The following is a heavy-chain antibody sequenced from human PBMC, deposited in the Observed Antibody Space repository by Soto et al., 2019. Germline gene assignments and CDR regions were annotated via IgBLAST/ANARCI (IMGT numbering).Heavy chain of an antibody. CDR3: ARGASNPHDSHPNAFDI. CDR1: GYTFTGYY. CDR2: INPNSGGT. D-gene: IGHD1-1*01. J-gene: IGHJ3*02. Sequence: ASVKVSCKASGYTFTGYYMHWVRQAPGQGLEWMGWINPNSGGTNYAQKFQGRVTMTRDTSISTAYMELSRLRSDDTAVYYCARGASNPHDSHPNAFDIWGQGTMVTVSS. V-gene: IGHV1-2*02.